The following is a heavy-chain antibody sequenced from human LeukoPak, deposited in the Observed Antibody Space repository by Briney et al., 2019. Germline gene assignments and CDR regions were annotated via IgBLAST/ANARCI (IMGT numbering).Heavy chain of an antibody. V-gene: IGHV1-46*01. J-gene: IGHJ4*02. CDR1: GYSFTSYY. Sequence: ASVKVSCKASGYSFTSYYMHWVRQAPGQGLEWMGISSSSSGSTTYAQKFQGRVSMTRDTSTSTVYMELSSLRSEDTAVYYCARVFCSGGSCYHTPYLDSWGQGTPVTVSS. CDR2: SSSSSGST. D-gene: IGHD2-15*01. CDR3: ARVFCSGGSCYHTPYLDS.